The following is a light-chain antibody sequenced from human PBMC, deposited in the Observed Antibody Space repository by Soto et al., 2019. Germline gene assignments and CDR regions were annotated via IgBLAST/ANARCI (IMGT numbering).Light chain of an antibody. CDR3: QQYSDSPPT. CDR2: GTS. J-gene: IGKJ1*01. V-gene: IGKV3-20*01. Sequence: TQFPGTLSASPGERVILSCRASQSVRGDLAWFQQKPGRSPRLLIYGTSTRASGVPDRFSGSGSGTDFTLTIDRLEPEDFAMYYCQQYSDSPPTFGQGTKVDIK. CDR1: QSVRGD.